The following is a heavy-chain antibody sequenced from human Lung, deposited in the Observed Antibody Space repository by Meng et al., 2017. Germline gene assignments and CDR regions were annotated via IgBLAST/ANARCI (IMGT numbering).Heavy chain of an antibody. D-gene: IGHD2-15*01. CDR2: ISSSST. CDR1: GFTFSSYS. Sequence: EVQLVESGGGLVKPAGSLRLSCAASGFTFSSYSMNWVRQAPGKGLEWVSSISSSSTYADSVKGRFTISRDNAKNSLYLQMNSLRAEDTAVYYCARGRVVVAATPSDYWGQGTLVTVSS. V-gene: IGHV3-21*01. CDR3: ARGRVVVAATPSDY. J-gene: IGHJ4*02.